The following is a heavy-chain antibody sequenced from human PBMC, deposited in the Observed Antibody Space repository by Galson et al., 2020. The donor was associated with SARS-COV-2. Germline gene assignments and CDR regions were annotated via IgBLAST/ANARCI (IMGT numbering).Heavy chain of an antibody. V-gene: IGHV3-30*04. D-gene: IGHD5-12*01. J-gene: IGHJ6*02. Sequence: GESLKISCAASGFTFSSYAMHWVRQAPGKGLEWVAVISYDGSNKYYADSVKGRFTISRDNSKNTLYLQMNSLRAEDTAVHYCGTGWLPYYYGIDGWGQGTTVTVS. CDR1: GFTFSSYA. CDR2: ISYDGSNK. CDR3: GTGWLPYYYGIDG.